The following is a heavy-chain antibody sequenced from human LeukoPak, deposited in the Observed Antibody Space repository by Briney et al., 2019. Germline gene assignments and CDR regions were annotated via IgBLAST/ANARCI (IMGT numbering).Heavy chain of an antibody. CDR2: ISWNSGSI. Sequence: GGSLRRSCAASGFTFDDYAMHWVRQAPGKGLERVSGISWNSGSIGYADSVKGRFTISRDNAKNSLYLQMNSLRAEDTALYYCAKGSSGYFPIDYWGQGTLVTVSS. D-gene: IGHD3-22*01. CDR1: GFTFDDYA. CDR3: AKGSSGYFPIDY. V-gene: IGHV3-9*01. J-gene: IGHJ4*02.